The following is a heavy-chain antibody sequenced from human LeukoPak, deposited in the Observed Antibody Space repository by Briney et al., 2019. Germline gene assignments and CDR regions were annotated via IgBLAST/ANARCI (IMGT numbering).Heavy chain of an antibody. D-gene: IGHD1-26*01. Sequence: PGASLRLSCAASGFTFSSYAMSWVRQAPGKGLEWVSAISGSGGSTYYADSVKGRFTISRDNSKKTLYLQMNSLRAEDTAVYYCAKDLETPVGATSPEGGQGTLVTVSS. CDR2: ISGSGGST. CDR3: AKDLETPVGATSPE. J-gene: IGHJ4*02. CDR1: GFTFSSYA. V-gene: IGHV3-23*01.